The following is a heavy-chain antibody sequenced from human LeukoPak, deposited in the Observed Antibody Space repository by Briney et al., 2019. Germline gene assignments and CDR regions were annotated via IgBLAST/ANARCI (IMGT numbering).Heavy chain of an antibody. CDR1: GFTFSNAW. CDR2: IKSKTDGGTT. J-gene: IGHJ1*01. V-gene: IGHV3-15*01. CDR3: TTGGGSSSWYIAFAEYFQH. D-gene: IGHD6-13*01. Sequence: PGGSLRLSCAASGFTFSNAWMSWVRQAPGKGLEWVGRIKSKTDGGTTDYAAPVKGRFTISRDDSKNTLYLQMNSLKTEDTAVYYCTTGGGSSSWYIAFAEYFQHWGQGTLVTVSS.